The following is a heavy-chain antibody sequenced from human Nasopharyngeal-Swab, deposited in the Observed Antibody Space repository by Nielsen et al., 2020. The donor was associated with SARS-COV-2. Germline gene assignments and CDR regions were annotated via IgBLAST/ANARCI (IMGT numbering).Heavy chain of an antibody. CDR1: GFTFSAYW. D-gene: IGHD3-22*01. CDR2: INSDGSNT. CDR3: ARGDRGHFDY. J-gene: IGHJ4*02. Sequence: GESLKISCTASGFTFSAYWMYWVRQAPGKGLVWVSRINSDGSNTAYADSVKGRFTISRDNSKNTLYLQMNSLRAEDTAVYYCARGDRGHFDYWGQGTLVAVSS. V-gene: IGHV3-74*01.